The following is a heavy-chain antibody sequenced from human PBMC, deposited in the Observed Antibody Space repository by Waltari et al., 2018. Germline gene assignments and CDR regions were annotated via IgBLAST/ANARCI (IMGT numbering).Heavy chain of an antibody. D-gene: IGHD3-3*01. Sequence: EVQLVESGGGLVQPGGSLRLSCETSGLPFSGYYFHWVRQAPGKGLVWFSLINSDGTITKYADSVKGRFTISRDNARSTLYLQMNSLRVEDTAVYYCATGGYDFWTGYHKIWGQGTMVTVTS. J-gene: IGHJ3*02. V-gene: IGHV3-74*01. CDR1: GLPFSGYY. CDR3: ATGGYDFWTGYHKI. CDR2: INSDGTIT.